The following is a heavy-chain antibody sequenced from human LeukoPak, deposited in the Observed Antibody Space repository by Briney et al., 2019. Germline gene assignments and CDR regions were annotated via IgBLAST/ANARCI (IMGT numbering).Heavy chain of an antibody. CDR3: ARDRSIAARPDAFDI. D-gene: IGHD6-6*01. CDR2: INHSGST. Sequence: SETLSLTCGVLSGSLSGHYWSWIRQPPGKGLEWIGEINHSGSTNYNPSLKSRVTMSVDTSKNQFSLKLSSVTAADTAVYYCARDRSIAARPDAFDIWGQGTMVTVSS. J-gene: IGHJ3*02. CDR1: SGSLSGHY. V-gene: IGHV4-34*01.